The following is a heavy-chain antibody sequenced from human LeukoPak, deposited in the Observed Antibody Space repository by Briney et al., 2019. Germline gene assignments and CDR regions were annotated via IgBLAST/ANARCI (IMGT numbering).Heavy chain of an antibody. CDR3: ARYNGMSYYGMDV. CDR1: GGSITGYF. V-gene: IGHV4-59*01. CDR2: IYHTGST. Sequence: SETLSLTCAVSGGSITGYFWGWIRQPPGKGLDWIGYIYHTGSTQYNPSLKSRAPISLDTSKNQFSLKLTSVTAADTAVYYCARYNGMSYYGMDVWGKGTTVTVSS. D-gene: IGHD1-14*01. J-gene: IGHJ6*04.